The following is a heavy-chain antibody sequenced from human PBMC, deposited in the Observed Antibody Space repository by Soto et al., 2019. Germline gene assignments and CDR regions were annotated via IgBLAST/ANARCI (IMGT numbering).Heavy chain of an antibody. CDR3: AKAMVVVTAISGGGGFDK. Sequence: PRGSLRLSCAASGFTFSSYGMHWVRQAPGKGLEWVAVISYDGSNKYCADSVKGRFTISRDNSKNTLYLQMNSLRAEDTAVYYCAKAMVVVTAISGGGGFDKWGQGTLVTVSS. CDR1: GFTFSSYG. CDR2: ISYDGSNK. V-gene: IGHV3-30*18. D-gene: IGHD2-21*02. J-gene: IGHJ3*02.